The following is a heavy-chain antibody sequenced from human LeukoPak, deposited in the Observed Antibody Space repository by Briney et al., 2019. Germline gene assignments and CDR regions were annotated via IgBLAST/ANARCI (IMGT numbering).Heavy chain of an antibody. J-gene: IGHJ2*01. Sequence: GGSLRLSCAASGFIFSAYDIHWVRQAAGKGLEWVSGFGTAGDTFYSDSVRGRFTISRENDKDSLFLQVNNLRAGDTAMYYCARVYGSANYHNYWYFDLWGRGTLVTVSS. CDR1: GFIFSAYD. CDR3: ARVYGSANYHNYWYFDL. V-gene: IGHV3-13*01. D-gene: IGHD3-10*01. CDR2: FGTAGDT.